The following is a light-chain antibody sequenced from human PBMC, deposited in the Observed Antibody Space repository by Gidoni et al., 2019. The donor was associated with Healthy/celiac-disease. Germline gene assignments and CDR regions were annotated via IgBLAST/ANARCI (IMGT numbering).Light chain of an antibody. CDR2: AAS. CDR1: QSISSY. V-gene: IGKV1-39*01. Sequence: DIQMTQSPSSLSASVGDRVTITCRASQSISSYLNWYQQKPGKAPKLLIYAASSVQSGVPSRFSGSGSGTDFTLTISSLQPEDFSTYYCQQSYSTPRTFGQWTKVEIK. CDR3: QQSYSTPRT. J-gene: IGKJ1*01.